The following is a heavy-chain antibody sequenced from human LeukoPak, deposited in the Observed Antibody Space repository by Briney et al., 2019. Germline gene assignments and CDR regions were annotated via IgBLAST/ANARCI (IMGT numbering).Heavy chain of an antibody. V-gene: IGHV3-66*01. CDR2: IYSDGST. D-gene: IGHD3-16*01. CDR3: ARTRGDTYYFDY. J-gene: IGHJ4*02. Sequence: GGSLRLSCAASGFTVSSNYMSWVRQAPGKGLEWVSVIYSDGSTYYADSVKGRFTISRDNSKNTLYLQMNSLRAEDTAVYYCARTRGDTYYFDYWGQGTLVTVSS. CDR1: GFTVSSNY.